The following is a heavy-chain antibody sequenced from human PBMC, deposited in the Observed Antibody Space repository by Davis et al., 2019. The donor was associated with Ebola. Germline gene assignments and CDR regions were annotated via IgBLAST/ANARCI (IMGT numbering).Heavy chain of an antibody. V-gene: IGHV3-23*01. D-gene: IGHD2-8*01. CDR3: AKVPNVGCFNGVCSYGDYYYMEV. Sequence: GESLKISCAGSGFSFSSYAMSWVRQAPGKGLEWVSAISGSGGSTYYADSVKGRFTISRDNSKNTLYLQMNSLRAEDTAVYYCAKVPNVGCFNGVCSYGDYYYMEVWGIGTTVTVSS. CDR2: ISGSGGST. J-gene: IGHJ6*03. CDR1: GFSFSSYA.